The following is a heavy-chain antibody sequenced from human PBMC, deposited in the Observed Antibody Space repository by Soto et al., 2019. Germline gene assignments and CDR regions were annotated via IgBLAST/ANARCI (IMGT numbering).Heavy chain of an antibody. CDR3: ARAGGGVGISSYYYYGMDV. V-gene: IGHV4-31*03. CDR1: GGSISSGGYY. Sequence: QVQLQESGPGLVKPSQTLSLTCTVSGGSISSGGYYWSWIRQHPGKGLEWIGYIYYSGSTYYNPSLQRRFTSSSDTSKNQFPRKLSAVTAADTAVYYCARAGGGVGISSYYYYGMDVWGQGTTVTVSS. J-gene: IGHJ6*02. D-gene: IGHD1-20*01. CDR2: IYYSGST.